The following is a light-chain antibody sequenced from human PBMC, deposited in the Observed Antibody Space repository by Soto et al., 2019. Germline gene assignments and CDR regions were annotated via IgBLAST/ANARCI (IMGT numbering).Light chain of an antibody. CDR2: EVS. Sequence: QSALTQPASVSGSPGQSITISCTGTSSDVGAYNYVSWFQQHPGKAPTLIISEVSNRPSGVSNRFSGSKSGNAASLTISGLQAEDAADYFCFSFATDWTHVFGTGTKLTVL. CDR1: SSDVGAYNY. V-gene: IGLV2-14*01. J-gene: IGLJ1*01. CDR3: FSFATDWTHV.